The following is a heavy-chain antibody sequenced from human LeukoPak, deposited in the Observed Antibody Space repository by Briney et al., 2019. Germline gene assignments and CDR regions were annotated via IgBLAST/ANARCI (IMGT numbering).Heavy chain of an antibody. V-gene: IGHV1-2*02. D-gene: IGHD3-22*01. J-gene: IGHJ4*02. CDR3: ARDRVGSAHYDSSGYYLPTDY. CDR2: INPNSGGT. CDR1: GYTFTGYY. Sequence: ASVQVSCQASGYTFTGYYMHWVRQAPGQGLEWMGWINPNSGGTNYAQKFQGRVTMTRDTSISTAYMELSRLRSDDTAVYYCARDRVGSAHYDSSGYYLPTDYWGQGTLVTVSS.